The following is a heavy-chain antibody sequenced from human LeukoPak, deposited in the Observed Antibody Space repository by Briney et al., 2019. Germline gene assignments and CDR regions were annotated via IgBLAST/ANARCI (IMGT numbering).Heavy chain of an antibody. D-gene: IGHD2-21*02. CDR2: ISSSSSTI. V-gene: IGHV3-48*04. CDR3: ARAHVTGVDAFDI. J-gene: IGHJ3*02. CDR1: GFTFSTYS. Sequence: GGSLRLSCAASGFTFSTYSMKWVHQAPGKGLEWVSYISSSSSTIYYADSVRGRFTISRDNAKNSLYLQMNSLRAEDTAVYFCARAHVTGVDAFDIWGQGTMVTVSS.